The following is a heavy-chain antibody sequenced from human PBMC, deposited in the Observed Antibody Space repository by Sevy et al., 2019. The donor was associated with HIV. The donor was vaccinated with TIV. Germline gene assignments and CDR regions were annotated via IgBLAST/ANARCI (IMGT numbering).Heavy chain of an antibody. CDR3: AKSIDPPRGKYFYNYYGLDV. V-gene: IGHV3-9*01. J-gene: IGHJ6*02. D-gene: IGHD3-10*01. CDR2: ITWNSWSL. CDR1: GFTFSDYG. Sequence: GGSLRLSCSASGFTFSDYGMHWVRQPPGKGLEWVAGITWNSWSLGYADSVKGRFTVSRDNAKNSLSLEMSNLRPDDTALYYCAKSIDPPRGKYFYNYYGLDVWGQGTTVTVSS.